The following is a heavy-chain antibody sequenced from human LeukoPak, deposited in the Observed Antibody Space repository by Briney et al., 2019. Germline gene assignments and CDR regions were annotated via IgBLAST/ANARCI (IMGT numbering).Heavy chain of an antibody. CDR3: AKDQYSSSSMGWDY. D-gene: IGHD6-6*01. CDR2: ISGSGGST. J-gene: IGHJ4*02. CDR1: GFTFSSYS. Sequence: PGGSLRLSCAASGFTFSSYSMSWVRQAPGKGLEWVSAISGSGGSTYYADSVKGRFTISRDNSKNTLYLQMNSLRAEDTAVYYCAKDQYSSSSMGWDYWGQGTLVTVSS. V-gene: IGHV3-23*01.